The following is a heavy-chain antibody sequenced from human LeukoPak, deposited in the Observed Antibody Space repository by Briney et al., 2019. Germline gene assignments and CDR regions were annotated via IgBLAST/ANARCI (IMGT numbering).Heavy chain of an antibody. CDR3: AGYGNYWDWYFDL. D-gene: IGHD4-11*01. CDR1: GGSIGSYY. Sequence: SETLSLTCTVSGGSIGSYYWSWLRQPPGKGLEWIGYIHYSGSTNHNPSLKSRVTISIDTSKNQISLRPTSVTAADTAVYYCAGYGNYWDWYFDLWGRGTLVTVSS. CDR2: IHYSGST. V-gene: IGHV4-59*01. J-gene: IGHJ2*01.